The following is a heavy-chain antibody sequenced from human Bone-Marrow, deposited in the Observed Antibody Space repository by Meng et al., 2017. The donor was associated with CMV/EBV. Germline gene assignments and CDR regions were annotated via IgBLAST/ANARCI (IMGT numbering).Heavy chain of an antibody. Sequence: GGSLRLSCNVSGGSISSSSYYWGWIRQPPGKGLEWVSSISSSSSYIYYADSVKGRFTISRDNAKNSLYLQMNSLRAEDTAVYYCAREVGYCSSTSCYIAGMDVWAQGTTVTVSS. CDR3: AREVGYCSSTSCYIAGMDV. CDR2: ISSSSSYI. D-gene: IGHD2-2*02. CDR1: GGSISSSS. J-gene: IGHJ6*02. V-gene: IGHV3-21*01.